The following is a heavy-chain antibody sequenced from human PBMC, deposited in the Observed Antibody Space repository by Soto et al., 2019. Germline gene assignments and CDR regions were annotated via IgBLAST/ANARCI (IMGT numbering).Heavy chain of an antibody. CDR3: AKPLRYFDPDAFDI. CDR1: GYTFTSYP. D-gene: IGHD3-9*01. CDR2: IDAGNGNT. Sequence: QVQLVQSGAEVKKPGASVKVSCKASGYTFTSYPTHWVRQAPGQRLEWMGWIDAGNGNTKYSQKFRGRVTFTTDTSASTAYMDLSSLRSEDTAVYYCAKPLRYFDPDAFDIWGQGTMVTVSS. J-gene: IGHJ3*02. V-gene: IGHV1-3*01.